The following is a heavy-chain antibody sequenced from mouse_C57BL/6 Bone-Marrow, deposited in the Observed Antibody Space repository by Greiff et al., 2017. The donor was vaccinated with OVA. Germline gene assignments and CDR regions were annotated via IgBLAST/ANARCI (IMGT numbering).Heavy chain of an antibody. Sequence: VQLQQSGPELVKPGASVKIPCKASGYTFTDYNMDWVKQSHGKSLEWIGDINPNNGGTIYNQKFKGKATLTVDKSSSTAYMELRSLTSEDTAVYYCARRRDGYCFDYWGQGTTLTVSS. CDR3: ARRRDGYCFDY. D-gene: IGHD2-3*01. J-gene: IGHJ2*01. CDR1: GYTFTDYN. V-gene: IGHV1-18*01. CDR2: INPNNGGT.